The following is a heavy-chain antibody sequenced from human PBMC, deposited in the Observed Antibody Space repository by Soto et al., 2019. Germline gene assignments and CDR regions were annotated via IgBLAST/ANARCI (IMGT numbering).Heavy chain of an antibody. CDR1: GYTFTSYA. D-gene: IGHD1-1*01. CDR3: ARDPTGRFAFDI. CDR2: INAGNGNT. J-gene: IGHJ3*02. V-gene: IGHV1-3*01. Sequence: ASVKVSYKASGYTFTSYAMHWVRQAPGQRLEWMGWINAGNGNTKYSQKFQGRVTITRDTSASTAYMELSSLRSEDTAVYYCARDPTGRFAFDIWGQGTMVTVSS.